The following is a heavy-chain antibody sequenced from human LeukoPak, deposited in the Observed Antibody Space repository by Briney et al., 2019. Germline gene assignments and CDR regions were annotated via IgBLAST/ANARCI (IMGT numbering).Heavy chain of an antibody. Sequence: PGGSLRLSCAASGFTFSSYEMTWVRQAPGKGLEWVSYISSSGSTIYYADSVKGRFTISRDNAKNSLYLQMNSLRAEDTAVYYCASSMGGYDSDYWGQGTLVTVSS. CDR1: GFTFSSYE. V-gene: IGHV3-48*03. CDR3: ASSMGGYDSDY. J-gene: IGHJ4*02. CDR2: ISSSGSTI. D-gene: IGHD5-12*01.